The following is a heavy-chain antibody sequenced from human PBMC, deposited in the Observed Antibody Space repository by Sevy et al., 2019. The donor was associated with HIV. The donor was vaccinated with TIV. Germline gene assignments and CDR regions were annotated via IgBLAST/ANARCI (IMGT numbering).Heavy chain of an antibody. D-gene: IGHD4-17*01. CDR2: ISAPGTLT. CDR3: GKGADPAAAYRDYVPNAFDI. Sequence: GGSLRLSCAASGFTFRSYAMSWVRQAPGKGLEWVSSISAPGTLTYYADSVKGRFTISRDNSKNTLFLQMNSLSAEDTALFYWGKGADPAAAYRDYVPNAFDIWGQGTMVTVSS. V-gene: IGHV3-23*01. CDR1: GFTFRSYA. J-gene: IGHJ3*02.